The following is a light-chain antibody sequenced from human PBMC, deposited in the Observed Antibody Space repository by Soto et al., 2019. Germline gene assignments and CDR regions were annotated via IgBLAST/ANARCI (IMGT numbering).Light chain of an antibody. CDR3: QQRRT. V-gene: IGKV1-39*01. J-gene: IGKJ1*01. CDR1: QSISSY. Sequence: DIQMTQSPSSLSASVGDRDTITCRASQSISSYLNWYQQKPGKAPKLLIYASSSLQSGVPSRFSGSGSGTDFTLTITSLQPEDFATYYCQQRRTFGQGTKVDIK. CDR2: ASS.